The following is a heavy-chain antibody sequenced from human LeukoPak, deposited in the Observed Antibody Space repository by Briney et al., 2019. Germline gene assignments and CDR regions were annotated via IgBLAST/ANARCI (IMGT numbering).Heavy chain of an antibody. V-gene: IGHV3-30*04. J-gene: IGHJ5*02. CDR1: GFTFSSYA. D-gene: IGHD1-26*01. Sequence: GRSLRLSCAASGFTFSSYAMHWVRQAPGKGLEWVAVISYDGSDKYYADSAKGRFTISRDNSKNTLYLQMNSLRAEDTAVYYCASLGSVVGWFDPWGQGTLVTVSS. CDR3: ASLGSVVGWFDP. CDR2: ISYDGSDK.